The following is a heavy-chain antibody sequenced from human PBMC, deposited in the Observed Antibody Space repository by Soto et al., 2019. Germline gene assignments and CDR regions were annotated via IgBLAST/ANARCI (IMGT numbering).Heavy chain of an antibody. V-gene: IGHV3-23*01. CDR1: GFTFSSYA. CDR3: AKFTLDIVVVPQIDY. CDR2: ISGSGGST. J-gene: IGHJ4*02. Sequence: EVQLLESGGGLVQPGGSLRLSCAASGFTFSSYAMSWVRQAPGKGLEWVSAISGSGGSTYYADSVKGRFTISRDNSKNTLYLQMNSLRAEDTAVDYCAKFTLDIVVVPQIDYWGQGTLVTVSS. D-gene: IGHD2-2*03.